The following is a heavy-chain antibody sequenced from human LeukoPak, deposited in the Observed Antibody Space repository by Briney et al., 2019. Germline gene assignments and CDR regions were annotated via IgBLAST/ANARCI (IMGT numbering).Heavy chain of an antibody. D-gene: IGHD4-17*01. Sequence: SVKVSCKASGGTFSSYAISWVRQAPGQGLEWMGGIIPIFGTANYAQKFQGRVTITADESTSTAYMELSSLRSEDTAVYYCASWDYGDPPRDIWGQGTMVTVFS. V-gene: IGHV1-69*13. J-gene: IGHJ3*02. CDR3: ASWDYGDPPRDI. CDR1: GGTFSSYA. CDR2: IIPIFGTA.